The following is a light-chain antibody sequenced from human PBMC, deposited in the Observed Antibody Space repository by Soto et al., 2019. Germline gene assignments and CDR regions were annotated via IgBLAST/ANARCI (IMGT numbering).Light chain of an antibody. J-gene: IGLJ3*02. V-gene: IGLV1-44*01. CDR1: SSNIGSRT. Sequence: QSVLTQPPSASGIPGQRVTISCSGSSSNIGSRTVNWYQQLPGTAPKLLIYSNNQRPSGVPDRFSGSKSGTSASLAISVLQSEDEADYYCAAWDDSLNAWVFGGGTKLTVL. CDR2: SNN. CDR3: AAWDDSLNAWV.